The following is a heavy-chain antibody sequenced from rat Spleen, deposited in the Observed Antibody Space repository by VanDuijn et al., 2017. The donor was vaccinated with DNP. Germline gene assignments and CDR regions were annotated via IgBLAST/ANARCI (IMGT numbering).Heavy chain of an antibody. Sequence: EVQLVESGGGLVQPGRSLKLSCAASGFTFSDYYMAWVRQAPTKGLEWVAYISYDGGSTYYGDSVKGRFTISRDNAKSTLYLQMNSLRSEDMATYYCTTRDYWGQGVMVTVSA. CDR2: ISYDGGST. J-gene: IGHJ2*01. CDR3: TTRDY. CDR1: GFTFSDYY. V-gene: IGHV5-20*01.